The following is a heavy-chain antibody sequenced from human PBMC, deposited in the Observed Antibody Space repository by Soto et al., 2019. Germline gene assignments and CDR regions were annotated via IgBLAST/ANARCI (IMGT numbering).Heavy chain of an antibody. CDR2: IYSGGST. Sequence: EVQLVESGGGLVQPGGSLRLSCAASGFTVSSNYMSWVRQAPGKGLEWVSVIYSGGSTYYADYVKGRFTISRDNSKNTLYLQMNSLRAEDTAVEYCASQDYGDYGAVDYWGQGTLVTVSS. V-gene: IGHV3-66*04. CDR3: ASQDYGDYGAVDY. J-gene: IGHJ4*02. CDR1: GFTVSSNY. D-gene: IGHD4-17*01.